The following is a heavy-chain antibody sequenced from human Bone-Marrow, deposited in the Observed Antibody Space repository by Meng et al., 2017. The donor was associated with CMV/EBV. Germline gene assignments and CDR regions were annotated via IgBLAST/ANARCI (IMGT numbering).Heavy chain of an antibody. CDR3: ARDSYDFWSGYYGMDV. CDR2: ISSSGSTI. V-gene: IGHV3-48*03. Sequence: SCKASGGTFSSYAISWVRQAPGQGLEWVSYISSSGSTIYYADSVKGRFTISRDNAKNSLYLQMNSLRAEDTAVYYCARDSYDFWSGYYGMDVWGQGTTVTVSS. J-gene: IGHJ6*02. CDR1: GGTFSSYA. D-gene: IGHD3-3*01.